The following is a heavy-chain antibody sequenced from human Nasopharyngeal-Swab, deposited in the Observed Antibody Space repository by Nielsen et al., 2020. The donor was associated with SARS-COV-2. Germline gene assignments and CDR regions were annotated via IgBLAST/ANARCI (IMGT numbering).Heavy chain of an antibody. CDR2: ISSSSSYI. CDR3: ARASRSTSTRTFDY. V-gene: IGHV3-21*01. J-gene: IGHJ4*02. CDR1: GFTFSSYS. D-gene: IGHD3-10*01. Sequence: GGSLRLSCAASGFTFSSYSVNWVRQAPGKGLEWVSSISSSSSYIYYADSVKGRFTISRDNAKNSLYLQMNSLRAEDTAVYYCARASRSTSTRTFDYWGQGTLVTVSS.